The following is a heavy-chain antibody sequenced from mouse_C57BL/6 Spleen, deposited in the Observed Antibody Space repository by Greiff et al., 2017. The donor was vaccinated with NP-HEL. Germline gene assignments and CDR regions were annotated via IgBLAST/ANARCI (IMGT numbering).Heavy chain of an antibody. J-gene: IGHJ3*01. V-gene: IGHV1-64*01. D-gene: IGHD2-3*01. CDR2: IHPNSGST. CDR3: ARKEGRDGYSWFAY. Sequence: VQLQQPGAELVKPGASVKLSCKASGYTFTSYWMHWVKQRPGQGLEWIGMIHPNSGSTNYNEKFKSKATLTVDKSSSTAYMQLSSLTSEDSAVYYCARKEGRDGYSWFAYWGQGTLVTVSA. CDR1: GYTFTSYW.